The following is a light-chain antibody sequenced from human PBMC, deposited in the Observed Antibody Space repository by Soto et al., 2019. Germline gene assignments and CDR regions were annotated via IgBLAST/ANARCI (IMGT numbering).Light chain of an antibody. J-gene: IGKJ1*01. Sequence: AIRMTQSPSSLSASTGDRVTITCRASQGISSYLAWYQQKPGQAPKLLVYAASTLQSGDPSRFSGSGSGTDVTLTLSCLQSEDFATYYCQQYYSYPPTFGQGTKLEIK. CDR1: QGISSY. CDR2: AAS. V-gene: IGKV1-8*01. CDR3: QQYYSYPPT.